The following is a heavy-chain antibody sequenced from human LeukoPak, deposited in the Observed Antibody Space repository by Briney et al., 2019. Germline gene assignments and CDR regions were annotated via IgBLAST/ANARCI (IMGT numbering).Heavy chain of an antibody. D-gene: IGHD2-2*01. V-gene: IGHV4-34*01. Sequence: SETLSLTCAVYGGSFSGYYWSWIRQPPGKGLEWIGEINHSGSTNYNPSLKSRVTISVDTSKNQFSLKLSSVTAADTAVYYCARRVVPAASRALDIWGQGTMVTVSS. CDR3: ARRVVPAASRALDI. CDR2: INHSGST. CDR1: GGSFSGYY. J-gene: IGHJ3*02.